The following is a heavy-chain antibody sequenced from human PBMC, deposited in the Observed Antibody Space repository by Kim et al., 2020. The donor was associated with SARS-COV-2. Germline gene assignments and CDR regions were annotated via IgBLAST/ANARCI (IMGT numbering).Heavy chain of an antibody. D-gene: IGHD1-1*01. J-gene: IGHJ4*02. V-gene: IGHV5-10-1*01. Sequence: GESLKISCKGSGYDFGAYFISWVRQMPGKGLEWMGRIDPSDSRANYGPSFQDHGTISVDKSISTVFLEWSRLKASDTAVYYCAAGATDGIIWGQGTLVTV. CDR1: GYDFGAYF. CDR3: AAGATDGII. CDR2: IDPSDSRA.